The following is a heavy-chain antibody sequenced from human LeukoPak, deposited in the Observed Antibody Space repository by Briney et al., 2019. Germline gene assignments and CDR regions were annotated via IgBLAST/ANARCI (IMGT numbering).Heavy chain of an antibody. J-gene: IGHJ4*02. CDR1: GFSFAYYA. CDR2: ITANGDST. CDR3: TSWLLTGSRGNY. Sequence: GGSLRLSCAASGFSFAYYAMHWVRQAPGKGLEWVSLITANGDSTYYADSVKGRFTISRDNSKNSLSLQMNSLRAEDTAVYYCTSWLLTGSRGNYWGQGTLVTVSS. D-gene: IGHD3-9*01. V-gene: IGHV3-43*02.